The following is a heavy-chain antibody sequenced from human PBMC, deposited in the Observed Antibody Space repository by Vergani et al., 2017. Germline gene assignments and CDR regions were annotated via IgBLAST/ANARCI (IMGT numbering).Heavy chain of an antibody. CDR2: ISGSGGST. CDR1: GFTFSSYA. D-gene: IGHD6-13*01. J-gene: IGHJ6*02. Sequence: EVQLLESGGGLVQPGGSLRLSCAASGFTFSSYAISWVRQAPGQGRVWVSAISGSGGSTYYADSGKGRFTISRDHSKNTLFLQMNSLRAEETAVDYCAKDSAAGTFDYYYCMDVWGQGTTVTVSS. V-gene: IGHV3-23*01. CDR3: AKDSAAGTFDYYYCMDV.